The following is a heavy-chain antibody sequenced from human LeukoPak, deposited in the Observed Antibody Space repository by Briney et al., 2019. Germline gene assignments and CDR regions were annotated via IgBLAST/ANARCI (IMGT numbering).Heavy chain of an antibody. CDR1: GFTFDDYA. D-gene: IGHD6-13*01. CDR3: AITLQQQLPKLDAFDI. CDR2: ISWNSGSI. Sequence: GGSLRLSCAASGFTFDDYAMHWVRQAPGKGLEWVSGISWNSGSIGYADSVKGRFTISRDNAKNSLYLQMNSLRAEDTALYYCAITLQQQLPKLDAFDIWGQGTMVTVSS. V-gene: IGHV3-9*01. J-gene: IGHJ3*02.